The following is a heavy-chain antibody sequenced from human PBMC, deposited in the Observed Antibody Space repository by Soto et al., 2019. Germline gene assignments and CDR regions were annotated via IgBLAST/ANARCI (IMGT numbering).Heavy chain of an antibody. CDR1: GFTFSNYA. CDR2: ISGSGGST. Sequence: GGFMRLSCAASGFTFSNYAVTWVRQAPGKGLEWVSTISGSGGSTYYADSVKGRFTISRDNSKNTLYLQMNSLRAEDTAVYYCAKDQGSSWYEIDYWGQGTLVTSPQ. V-gene: IGHV3-23*01. CDR3: AKDQGSSWYEIDY. D-gene: IGHD6-13*01. J-gene: IGHJ4*02.